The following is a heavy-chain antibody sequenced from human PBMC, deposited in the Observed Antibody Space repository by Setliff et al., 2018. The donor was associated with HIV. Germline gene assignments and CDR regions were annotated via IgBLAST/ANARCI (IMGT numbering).Heavy chain of an antibody. Sequence: SLRLSCAASGFTFSTYRMNWVRQAPGKGLEWVSAVSNTGRRTFYADSVKGRFTISKDNFENVVYLQMNSLRVDDTAVYYCVKDAYSTGKPGISWGQGTQVTVSS. J-gene: IGHJ4*02. CDR3: VKDAYSTGKPGIS. CDR2: VSNTGRRT. V-gene: IGHV3-23*05. D-gene: IGHD2-8*02. CDR1: GFTFSTYR.